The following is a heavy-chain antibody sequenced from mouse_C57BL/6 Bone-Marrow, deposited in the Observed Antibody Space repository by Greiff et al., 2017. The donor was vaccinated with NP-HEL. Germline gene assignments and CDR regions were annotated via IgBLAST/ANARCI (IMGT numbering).Heavy chain of an antibody. CDR1: GYTFTDYN. CDR3: AREGDDYDSFAY. CDR2: INPNNGGT. Sequence: VQLQQSGPELVKPGASVKIPCKASGYTFTDYNMDWVKQSHGKSLEWIGDINPNNGGTIYNQKFKGKATLTVDKSSITAYMELRSLTSEDTAVYYCAREGDDYDSFAYWGQGTLVTVSA. J-gene: IGHJ3*01. D-gene: IGHD2-4*01. V-gene: IGHV1-18*01.